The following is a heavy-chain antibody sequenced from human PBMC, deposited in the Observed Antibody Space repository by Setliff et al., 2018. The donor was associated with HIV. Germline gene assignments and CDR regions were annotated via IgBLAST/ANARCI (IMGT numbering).Heavy chain of an antibody. D-gene: IGHD3-3*01. V-gene: IGHV3-48*01. Sequence: PGGSLRLSCAASGFTFSTYSMNWVRQAPGKGLEGVSYISSSSSTIYYADAVKGRFTISRDNAKNSLYLQMNSLRAEDTAVYYCARGKPAYYNVWSGYTELDYWGQGTMVTVSS. CDR3: ARGKPAYYNVWSGYTELDY. CDR2: ISSSSSTI. CDR1: GFTFSTYS. J-gene: IGHJ4*02.